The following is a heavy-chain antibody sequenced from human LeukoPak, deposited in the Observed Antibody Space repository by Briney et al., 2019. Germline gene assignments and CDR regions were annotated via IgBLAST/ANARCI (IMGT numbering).Heavy chain of an antibody. Sequence: PGGSLRLSCAASGFIVSSYYMTWVRQAPGKGLEWVSVIYSGGSTYYADSVKGRVAISRDNSKNTVFLQMNSVRAEYTAVYYCARSYSNHLFGMDVWGQGTTVTVSS. CDR1: GFIVSSYY. J-gene: IGHJ6*02. D-gene: IGHD4-11*01. V-gene: IGHV3-66*01. CDR2: IYSGGST. CDR3: ARSYSNHLFGMDV.